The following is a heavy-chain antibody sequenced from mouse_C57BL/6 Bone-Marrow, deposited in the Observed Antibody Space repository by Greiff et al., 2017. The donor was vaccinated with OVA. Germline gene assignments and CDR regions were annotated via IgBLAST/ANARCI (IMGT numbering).Heavy chain of an antibody. Sequence: VQLQQPGAELVRPGASVKLSCKASGYTFTDYYINWVKQRPGQGLEWIARIYPGSGNTYYNEKFKGKATLTSDKSSSTAYMQLSSLTSEDSAVYFCARFYDGYPRAMDYWGQGTSVTVSS. J-gene: IGHJ4*01. D-gene: IGHD2-3*01. V-gene: IGHV1-76*01. CDR2: IYPGSGNT. CDR3: ARFYDGYPRAMDY. CDR1: GYTFTDYY.